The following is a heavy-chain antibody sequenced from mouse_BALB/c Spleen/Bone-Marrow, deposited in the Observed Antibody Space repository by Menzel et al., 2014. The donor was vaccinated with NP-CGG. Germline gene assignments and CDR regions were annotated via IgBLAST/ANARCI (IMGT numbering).Heavy chain of an antibody. CDR1: GYTFTNYW. J-gene: IGHJ3*01. D-gene: IGHD2-14*01. CDR3: ARFYRYDGFAY. V-gene: IGHV1-7*01. CDR2: INPSTGYT. Sequence: QVHVKQSGAELAKPGASVKMSCKASGYTFTNYWMHWVKQRPGQGLEWIGYINPSTGYTEYNQKFKDKATLTADKSSSTAYMQLSSLTSEDSAVYYCARFYRYDGFAYRGQGTLVTVSA.